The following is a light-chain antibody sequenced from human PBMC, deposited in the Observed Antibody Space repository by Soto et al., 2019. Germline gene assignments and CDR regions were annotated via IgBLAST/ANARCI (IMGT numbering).Light chain of an antibody. CDR3: QQYYTNPRT. CDR1: QDIGSY. J-gene: IGKJ1*01. V-gene: IGKV1-8*01. Sequence: AIRMTQSPPSFSASTGDRVTVTCRASQDIGSYLAWYQQKPGKAPNLLIYAASTLQSGVPSRFSAYGSGTNFTLTISCLQSEDFATYYCQQYYTNPRTFGPGTTVEIK. CDR2: AAS.